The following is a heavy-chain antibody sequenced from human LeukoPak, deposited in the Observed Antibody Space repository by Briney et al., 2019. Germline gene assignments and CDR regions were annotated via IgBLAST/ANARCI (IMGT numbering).Heavy chain of an antibody. CDR1: GFTFSSYW. CDR2: IKQDGSEK. D-gene: IGHD3-22*01. J-gene: IGHJ4*02. CDR3: ARGGYYDSSGHVAQVGFDH. Sequence: GGSLRLSCAASGFTFSSYWMSWVRQAPGKGLECVANIKQDGSEKYYVDSVKGRFTISRDNAKNSLYLQMNSLRAEDTAVYYCARGGYYDSSGHVAQVGFDHWGQGTLVTVSS. V-gene: IGHV3-7*03.